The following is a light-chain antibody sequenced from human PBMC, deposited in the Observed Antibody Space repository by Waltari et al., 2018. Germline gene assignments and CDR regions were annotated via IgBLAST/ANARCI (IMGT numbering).Light chain of an antibody. CDR1: QGISSY. J-gene: IGKJ3*01. V-gene: IGKV1-9*01. CDR2: AAP. Sequence: IQLTQSPSSLSASVGDRVTITCRASQGISSYLAWYQQKPGKAPKLLIYAAPTLQSGVPSRFSGSGSGTDFTLTISSLQPEDFATYYCQQLNSYPPGITFGPGTKVDIK. CDR3: QQLNSYPPGIT.